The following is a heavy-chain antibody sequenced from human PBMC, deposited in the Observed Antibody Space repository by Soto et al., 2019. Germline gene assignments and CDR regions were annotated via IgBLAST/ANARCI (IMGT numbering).Heavy chain of an antibody. J-gene: IGHJ5*02. Sequence: ASVKVSCKASGYTFTIYGIIWVRQAPGQGLEWMGWISAYNGNTNYAQKLQGRVTMTTDTSTSTAYMELRSLRSDDTAVYYCARVGRFLEWLSLVWFDPWGQGTLVTVSS. CDR3: ARVGRFLEWLSLVWFDP. CDR2: ISAYNGNT. V-gene: IGHV1-18*01. CDR1: GYTFTIYG. D-gene: IGHD3-3*01.